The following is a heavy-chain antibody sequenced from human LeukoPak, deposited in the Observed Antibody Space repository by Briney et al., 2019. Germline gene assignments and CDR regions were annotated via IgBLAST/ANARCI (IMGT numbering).Heavy chain of an antibody. CDR1: GFTFSNYA. J-gene: IGHJ4*02. CDR2: ISYDENNK. Sequence: GRSLRLSCAASGFTFSNYAMYWVRQAPGKGLEWVAVISYDENNKYYTDSVKGRFTISRDNSKNTLYLQMNSLRAEDTAVYYCAKDGLEWLFDYWGQGTLVTVSS. D-gene: IGHD3-3*01. V-gene: IGHV3-30-3*01. CDR3: AKDGLEWLFDY.